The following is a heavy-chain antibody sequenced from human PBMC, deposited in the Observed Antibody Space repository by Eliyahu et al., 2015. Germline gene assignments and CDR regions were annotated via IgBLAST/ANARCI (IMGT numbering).Heavy chain of an antibody. V-gene: IGHV4-34*01. CDR3: AGMYSSSSLGSEIFDY. Sequence: QVQLQQWGAGLLKPSETLSLXCAXYGGSFSXYXWSWIRQPPGKGLEWIGEINHSGSTNYNPSLKSRVTISVDTSKNQFSLKLSSVTAADTAVYYCAGMYSSSSLGSEIFDYWGQGTLVTVSS. J-gene: IGHJ4*02. CDR1: GGSFSXYX. D-gene: IGHD6-6*01. CDR2: INHSGST.